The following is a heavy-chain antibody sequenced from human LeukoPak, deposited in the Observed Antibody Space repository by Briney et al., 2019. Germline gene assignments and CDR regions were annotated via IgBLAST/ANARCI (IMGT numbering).Heavy chain of an antibody. J-gene: IGHJ4*02. V-gene: IGHV3-23*01. D-gene: IGHD5-12*01. Sequence: PGGSLRLSCAASGFPFSNYAMSWVRQSPGKGVEWVSEISGSGGTTYYAASVKDRFTISRDNYKNTLDLQMDSLRAEDTAVYYCAKERSGSIPFDYWGQGILVTVSS. CDR2: ISGSGGTT. CDR3: AKERSGSIPFDY. CDR1: GFPFSNYA.